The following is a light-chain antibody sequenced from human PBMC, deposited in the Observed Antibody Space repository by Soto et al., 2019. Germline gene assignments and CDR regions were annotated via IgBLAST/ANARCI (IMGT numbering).Light chain of an antibody. CDR1: SSDVGGYNY. CDR3: SSYAGSNKSV. V-gene: IGLV2-8*01. J-gene: IGLJ1*01. CDR2: EVS. Sequence: QSALTQPPSASVSPGQSVTISCTGTSSDVGGYNYVALYQQHPGKAPKLMIYEVSKRTSGVPDRFSGSKSGNTASLTVSGLQPEDAADYYCSSYAGSNKSVFGTGTKLTVL.